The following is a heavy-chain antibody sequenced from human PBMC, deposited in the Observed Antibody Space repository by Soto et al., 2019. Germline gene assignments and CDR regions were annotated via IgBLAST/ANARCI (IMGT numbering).Heavy chain of an antibody. Sequence: SETLSLTCSVSGGAITNYYWNWIRQTPGKGLEWIGYIYHTGSTSKNPSLKSRVTLSLDTSKNQLTLNLTSVTAADTAIYYCARGVNRGYSYGYGQWGKGTLVTVCS. CDR1: GGAITNYY. J-gene: IGHJ1*01. CDR3: ARGVNRGYSYGYGQ. CDR2: IYHTGST. V-gene: IGHV4-59*01. D-gene: IGHD5-18*01.